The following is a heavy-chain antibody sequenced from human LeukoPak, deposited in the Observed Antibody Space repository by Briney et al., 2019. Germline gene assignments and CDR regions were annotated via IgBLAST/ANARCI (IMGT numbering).Heavy chain of an antibody. CDR1: GGSITSYY. V-gene: IGHV4-59*12. Sequence: PSETLSLTCTVSGGSITSYYWSWIRQPPGKGLEWIGYIYYSGSPNYNPSLKSRVTMSIDTSKNQFSLKLTSVTAADTAVYYCARTPIYYFDNSGYYNWGQGTLVTVSS. CDR3: ARTPIYYFDNSGYYN. J-gene: IGHJ4*02. D-gene: IGHD3-22*01. CDR2: IYYSGSP.